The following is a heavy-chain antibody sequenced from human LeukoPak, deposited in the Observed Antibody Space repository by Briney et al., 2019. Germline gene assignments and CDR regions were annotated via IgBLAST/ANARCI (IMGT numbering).Heavy chain of an antibody. Sequence: PSETLSLTCTVSGGSISSSSYYWGWIRQPPGKGLEWIGSIYYSGSTYYNPSLKSRVTISVDTSKNQFSLKLSSVTAADTAVYYCARHKMATIHPGNWGQGTLVTVSS. CDR2: IYYSGST. CDR3: ARHKMATIHPGN. D-gene: IGHD5-24*01. V-gene: IGHV4-39*01. CDR1: GGSISSSSYY. J-gene: IGHJ4*02.